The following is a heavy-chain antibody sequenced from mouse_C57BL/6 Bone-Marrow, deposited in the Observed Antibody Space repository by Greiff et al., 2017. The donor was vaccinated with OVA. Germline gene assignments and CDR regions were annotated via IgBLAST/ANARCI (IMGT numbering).Heavy chain of an antibody. CDR3: ARSITTVVAPSDYAMDY. D-gene: IGHD1-1*01. Sequence: VKLQESGPELVKPGASVKISCKASGYAFSSSWMNWVKQRPGKGLEWIGRIYPGDGDTNYNGKFKGKATLTADKSSSTAYMQLSSLTSEDSAVYFCARSITTVVAPSDYAMDYWGQGTSVTVSS. CDR1: GYAFSSSW. J-gene: IGHJ4*01. CDR2: IYPGDGDT. V-gene: IGHV1-82*01.